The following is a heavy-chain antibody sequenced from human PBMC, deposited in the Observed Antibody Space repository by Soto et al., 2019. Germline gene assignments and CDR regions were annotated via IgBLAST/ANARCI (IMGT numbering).Heavy chain of an antibody. J-gene: IGHJ5*02. Sequence: EVQLVQSGAEVKKAGESLKISCQGSGYNFTNYWVGWVRQIPGRGLEWMGIIHPGDSDTRYSPFFQGQVTISADKSISTAYLQWSSLKASDTAMYYCARHNRYSSTWFEGWFDPWGQGTLVTVSS. CDR3: ARHNRYSSTWFEGWFDP. CDR2: IHPGDSDT. V-gene: IGHV5-51*03. D-gene: IGHD6-13*01. CDR1: GYNFTNYW.